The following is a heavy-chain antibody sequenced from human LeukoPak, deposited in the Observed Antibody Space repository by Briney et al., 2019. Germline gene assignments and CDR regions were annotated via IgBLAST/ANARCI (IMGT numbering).Heavy chain of an antibody. CDR3: ARDRPNWGIDC. D-gene: IGHD7-27*01. CDR1: GFPFNSHH. CDR2: ISSGSSAI. V-gene: IGHV3-48*02. Sequence: GRSLRLSCAASGFPFNSHHMNWVRQAPGKGLEWVSYISSGSSAIYYADSVKGRFTMSRDNAKNSLYLHMNSLRDEDTAVYYCARDRPNWGIDCWGQGTLVTVSS. J-gene: IGHJ4*02.